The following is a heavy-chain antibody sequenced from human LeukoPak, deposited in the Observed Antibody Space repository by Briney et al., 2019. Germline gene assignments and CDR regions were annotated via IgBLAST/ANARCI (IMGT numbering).Heavy chain of an antibody. V-gene: IGHV4-34*01. CDR2: INHSGRS. Sequence: SETLSLTCAVYGGSLSGYYWSWIRQPPGKGLDWIGEINHSGRSNYNPSLKSRVTISVDTSKNQFSLRLSSVTAADTALYFCARGMVRGVPVIGSWGQGTLVTVSS. D-gene: IGHD3-10*01. CDR1: GGSLSGYY. CDR3: ARGMVRGVPVIGS. J-gene: IGHJ5*01.